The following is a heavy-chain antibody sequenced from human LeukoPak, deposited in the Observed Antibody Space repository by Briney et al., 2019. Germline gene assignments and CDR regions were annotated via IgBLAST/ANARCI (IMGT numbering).Heavy chain of an antibody. CDR3: EKGPAGNSGNHSGGDY. CDR2: INSAESST. CDR1: GFTFSSYW. Sequence: GGSLRLSCAASGFTFSSYWMHWVRQAPGKGLVWVSRINSAESSTNYADSVKGRFTISRDNAKNTLYLQMNSLRAEDTAVYYCEKGPAGNSGNHSGGDYWGQGALVTVSS. D-gene: IGHD1-26*01. J-gene: IGHJ4*02. V-gene: IGHV3-74*01.